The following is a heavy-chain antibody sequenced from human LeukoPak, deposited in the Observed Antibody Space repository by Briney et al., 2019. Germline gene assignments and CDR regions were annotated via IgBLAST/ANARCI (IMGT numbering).Heavy chain of an antibody. CDR2: IYYSGST. D-gene: IGHD3-22*01. J-gene: IGHJ4*02. CDR1: GGSISSYY. V-gene: IGHV4-59*01. Sequence: SETLSLTCTVSGGSISSYYWSWIRQPPGKGLEWIGYIYYSGSTSYNPSLKSRVTISVDTSKNQFSLKLSSVTAADTAVYYCAGLQLTYYDSSGYEKYFDYWGQGTLVTVSS. CDR3: AGLQLTYYDSSGYEKYFDY.